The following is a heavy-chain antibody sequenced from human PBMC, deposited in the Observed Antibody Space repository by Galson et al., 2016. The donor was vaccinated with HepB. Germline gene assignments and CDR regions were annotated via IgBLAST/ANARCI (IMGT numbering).Heavy chain of an antibody. Sequence: SVKVSCKASGYTFTSYYIHWVRQAPGQGLEWTGLINPSGGSTSYAQKFQGRVTMTRDTSTSTVYMELSSLRSEDTAVYYCARHAGNCTNGVCLKPNWFDPWGQGTLVTVSS. CDR2: INPSGGST. V-gene: IGHV1-46*01. D-gene: IGHD2-8*01. CDR3: ARHAGNCTNGVCLKPNWFDP. J-gene: IGHJ5*02. CDR1: GYTFTSYY.